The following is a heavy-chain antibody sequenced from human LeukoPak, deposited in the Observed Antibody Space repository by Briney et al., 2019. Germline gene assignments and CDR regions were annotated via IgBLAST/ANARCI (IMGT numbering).Heavy chain of an antibody. CDR3: ARIAAARDYYYYYGMDV. CDR2: INPNSGVT. V-gene: IGHV1-2*02. J-gene: IGHJ6*02. CDR1: GYTFTGHY. D-gene: IGHD6-13*01. Sequence: GASVKVSCKASGYTFTGHYLHWVRQAPGQGLEWMGWINPNSGVTSYAQKFQGRVTMTRDTSISTAYMELSRLRSDDTAVYYCARIAAARDYYYYYGMDVWGQGTTVTVSS.